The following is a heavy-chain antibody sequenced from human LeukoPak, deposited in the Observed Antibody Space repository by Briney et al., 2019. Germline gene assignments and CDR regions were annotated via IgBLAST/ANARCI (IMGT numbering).Heavy chain of an antibody. Sequence: PGGSLRLSCAASGFTFSSYAMHWVRQAPGKGLEWVAVISYDGSNKYYADSVKGRFTISRDNSKKTLSLQMNCLRAEDTAVYYCARYILEWFHRGDAFDIWGQGTMVTVSA. CDR1: GFTFSSYA. V-gene: IGHV3-30*04. CDR2: ISYDGSNK. J-gene: IGHJ3*02. D-gene: IGHD3-3*01. CDR3: ARYILEWFHRGDAFDI.